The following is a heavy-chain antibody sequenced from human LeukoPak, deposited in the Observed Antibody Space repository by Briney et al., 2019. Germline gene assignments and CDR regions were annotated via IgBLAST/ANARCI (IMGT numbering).Heavy chain of an antibody. CDR3: ARARSPITIFGVVILYYYYMDV. V-gene: IGHV4-34*01. D-gene: IGHD3-3*01. J-gene: IGHJ6*03. CDR1: GGSFSGYY. Sequence: PSETLSLTCAVYGGSFSGYYWSWIRQPPGKGLEWIGEINHSRSTNYNPSLKSRVTISVDTSKNQFSLKLSSVTAADTAVYYCARARSPITIFGVVILYYYYMDVWGKGTTVTVSS. CDR2: INHSRST.